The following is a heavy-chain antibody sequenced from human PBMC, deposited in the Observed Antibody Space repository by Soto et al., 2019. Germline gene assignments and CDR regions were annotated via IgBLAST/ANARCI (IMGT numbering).Heavy chain of an antibody. CDR2: ISHDGTNE. J-gene: IGHJ4*02. CDR3: ANGLGGWPHYFAY. V-gene: IGHV3-30*18. D-gene: IGHD6-19*01. CDR1: EFTFSSYA. Sequence: QVQLVESGGGVVQPGRSLRLSCAASEFTFSSYAMHWVRQAPGKGLEWVTLISHDGTNEYYADSVKGRFTISRDNSKNALYLQMSSLRAEDTAVYYCANGLGGWPHYFAYWGQGSLVTVSS.